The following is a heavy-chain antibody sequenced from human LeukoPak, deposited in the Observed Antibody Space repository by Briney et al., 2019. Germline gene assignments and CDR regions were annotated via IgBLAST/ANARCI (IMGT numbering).Heavy chain of an antibody. J-gene: IGHJ5*02. CDR3: AKGRLVVSAAADWFDP. Sequence: PGGSLRLSCSASGFTFSNYGMHWVRQAPGKGLEYVSAISANGGSTDYADSVKGRFTISRDNSKNTLYLQMSSLRAEDTAVYYCAKGRLVVSAAADWFDPWGQGTLVTVSS. D-gene: IGHD2-2*01. CDR2: ISANGGST. V-gene: IGHV3-64D*06. CDR1: GFTFSNYG.